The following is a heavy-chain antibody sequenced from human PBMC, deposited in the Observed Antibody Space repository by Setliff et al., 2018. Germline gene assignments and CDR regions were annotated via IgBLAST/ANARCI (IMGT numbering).Heavy chain of an antibody. CDR2: AHQSGTT. Sequence: SETLSLTCAVSDYSITNNYYWGWIRQAPGKGLEWIGTAHQSGTTFYNPSLKGRVTMSVDTSKSQFSLKLNSVTATDTAVYYCARQPTGTYQWTFDSWGQGTQVTVSS. CDR3: ARQPTGTYQWTFDS. J-gene: IGHJ4*02. CDR1: DYSITNNYY. V-gene: IGHV4-38-2*01. D-gene: IGHD1-26*01.